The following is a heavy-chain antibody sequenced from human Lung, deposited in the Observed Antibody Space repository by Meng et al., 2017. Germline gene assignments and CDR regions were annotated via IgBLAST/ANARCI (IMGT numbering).Heavy chain of an antibody. CDR1: GGSFRDYH. D-gene: IGHD1-1*01. J-gene: IGHJ4*02. Sequence: VQRQQCGEVLVKSSKTLSLPWLCSGGSFRDYHWSWSCQPPGKGLCLNGEINHSESSNDNSYLERRAPISLATIQNNHHLKLSFVTVAASAVYDCERGTTRMSSDFDYWGQGTLVTVSS. CDR3: ERGTTRMSSDFDY. V-gene: IGHV4-34*04. CDR2: INHSESS.